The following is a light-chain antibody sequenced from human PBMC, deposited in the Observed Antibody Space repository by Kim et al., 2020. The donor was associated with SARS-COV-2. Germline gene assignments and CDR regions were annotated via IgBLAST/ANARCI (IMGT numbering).Light chain of an antibody. CDR3: QQYRIYWT. J-gene: IGKJ1*01. CDR1: QGINSA. CDR2: GAS. Sequence: GDRVSITCRASQGINSALAWYQQKPGKAPKLLIYGASSLRSAVPSRFSGSGSGTEFTLTISGLQPYDVATYYCQQYRIYWTFGQGTKVEI. V-gene: IGKV1-13*02.